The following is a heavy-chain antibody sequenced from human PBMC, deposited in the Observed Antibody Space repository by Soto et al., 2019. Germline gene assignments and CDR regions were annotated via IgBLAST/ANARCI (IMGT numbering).Heavy chain of an antibody. CDR3: ARDLEWARMVRGVINYYYGMDV. J-gene: IGHJ6*02. D-gene: IGHD3-10*01. V-gene: IGHV1-46*01. Sequence: ASVKVSCKASGYTFTSYYMHWVRQAPGQGLEWVGIINPSGCSTSYAQKFQGRVTMTRDTSTSTVYMELSSLRSEDTAVYYCARDLEWARMVRGVINYYYGMDVWGQGTTVTVSS. CDR2: INPSGCST. CDR1: GYTFTSYY.